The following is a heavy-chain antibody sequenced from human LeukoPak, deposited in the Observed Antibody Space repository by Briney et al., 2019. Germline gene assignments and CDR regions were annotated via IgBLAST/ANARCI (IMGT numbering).Heavy chain of an antibody. J-gene: IGHJ5*02. Sequence: SETLSLTCAVYGGSFSGYYWSWIRQPPGKGLEWIGEINQSGSTNYNPSLKSRVTISVDTSKNQFSLKLSSVTAADTAVYYCAGGPFAGLLWDLLNWFDPWGQGTLVTVSS. D-gene: IGHD3-10*01. CDR2: INQSGST. V-gene: IGHV4-34*01. CDR3: AGGPFAGLLWDLLNWFDP. CDR1: GGSFSGYY.